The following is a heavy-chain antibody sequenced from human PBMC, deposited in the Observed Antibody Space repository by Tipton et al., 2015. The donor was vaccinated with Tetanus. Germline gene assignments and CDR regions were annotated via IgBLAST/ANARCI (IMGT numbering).Heavy chain of an antibody. Sequence: QVQLVQSGAEVKTPGSSVKVSCKASGGTFTNYALSWVRQAPGQGLEWVGGITPIFGTTNSAPKFQGRVTITADESTNTAYMELSSLRSEDTAVYYCARGVIRCTGGDCFKYFFYGMDVWGQGTTVTVSS. D-gene: IGHD2-21*02. CDR1: GGTFTNYA. CDR3: ARGVIRCTGGDCFKYFFYGMDV. V-gene: IGHV1-69*01. J-gene: IGHJ6*02. CDR2: ITPIFGTT.